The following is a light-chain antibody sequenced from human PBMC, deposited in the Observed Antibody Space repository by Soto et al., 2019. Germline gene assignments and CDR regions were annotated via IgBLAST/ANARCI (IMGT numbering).Light chain of an antibody. CDR1: QRGSKNY. CDR2: GAS. CDR3: QQYGTSPWT. Sequence: EIVLTQSPGTLSLSPGERATLSCRASQRGSKNYLAWYQQKPGQAPRLLIYGASSRATGIPDRFSGSGSGTDCTLTISRLEPEDFAVYYCQQYGTSPWTFGQGTKVEIK. J-gene: IGKJ1*01. V-gene: IGKV3-20*01.